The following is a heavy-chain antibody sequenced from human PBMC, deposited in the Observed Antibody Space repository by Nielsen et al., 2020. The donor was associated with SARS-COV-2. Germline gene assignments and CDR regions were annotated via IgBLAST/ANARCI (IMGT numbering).Heavy chain of an antibody. CDR2: IIPLLNTT. CDR1: GGTFSNYA. J-gene: IGHJ6*03. Sequence: SVKVSCKASGGTFSNYAISWVRQAPGQGLEWMGGIIPLLNTTNYAQKFQDRVTITADESTSTAYMDLSSLRSDDTAVYYCARVQERRPPHLLGSEYYYYYYYMDVWGKGTTVTVSS. CDR3: ARVQERRPPHLLGSEYYYYYYYMDV. D-gene: IGHD1-1*01. V-gene: IGHV1-69*13.